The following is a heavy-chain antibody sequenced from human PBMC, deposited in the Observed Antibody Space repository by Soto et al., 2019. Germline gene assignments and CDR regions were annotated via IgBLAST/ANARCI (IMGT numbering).Heavy chain of an antibody. Sequence: SETLSLTCTVSGGSISSSSYYWGWIRQPPGKGLEWIGSIYYSGSTYYNPSLKSRVTISVDTSKNQFSLKLSSVTAADTAVYYCAEGYCSSTSCSRYYYYGMDVWGQGTTVTVS. D-gene: IGHD2-2*01. J-gene: IGHJ6*02. CDR2: IYYSGST. CDR3: AEGYCSSTSCSRYYYYGMDV. V-gene: IGHV4-39*01. CDR1: GGSISSSSYY.